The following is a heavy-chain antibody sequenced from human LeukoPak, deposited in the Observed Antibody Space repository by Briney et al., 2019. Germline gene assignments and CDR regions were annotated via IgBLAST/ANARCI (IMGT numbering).Heavy chain of an antibody. V-gene: IGHV4-59*11. CDR1: GVSITSHY. J-gene: IGHJ4*02. Sequence: PSETLSLTCTVSGVSITSHYWNWIRQPPAKGLEWIGYIYHSGSTNYSPSLKSRVTISVDTSKNQFSLNLSSVTAADTAVYYCARAASSWSFDYWGQGTLVTVSS. CDR3: ARAASSWSFDY. CDR2: IYHSGST. D-gene: IGHD6-13*01.